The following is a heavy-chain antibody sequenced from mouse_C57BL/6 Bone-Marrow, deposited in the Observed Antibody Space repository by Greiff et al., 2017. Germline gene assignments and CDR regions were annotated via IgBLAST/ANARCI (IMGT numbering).Heavy chain of an antibody. CDR3: ARYWAMDY. Sequence: QVQLQQPGAELVMPGASVKLSCKASGYTFTSYWMHWVQQRPGQGLEWIGEIDPSDSYTNYNQKFKGKSTLTVDKSSSTAYLQLSSLTSEDSAVYYGARYWAMDYWGQGTSLTVS. CDR1: GYTFTSYW. D-gene: IGHD4-1*01. V-gene: IGHV1-69*01. J-gene: IGHJ4*01. CDR2: IDPSDSYT.